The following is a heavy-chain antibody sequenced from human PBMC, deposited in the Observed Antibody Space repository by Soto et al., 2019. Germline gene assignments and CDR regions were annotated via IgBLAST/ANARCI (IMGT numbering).Heavy chain of an antibody. CDR2: ISAYNGNT. V-gene: IGHV1-18*04. Sequence: ASVKVSCKASGYTFTSYGISWVRQAPGQGLEWMGWISAYNGNTNYAQKLQGRVTMTTDTSTSTAYTELRSLRSDDTAVYYCAKPAAAGPYYFDYWGQGTLVTVSS. D-gene: IGHD6-13*01. CDR1: GYTFTSYG. CDR3: AKPAAAGPYYFDY. J-gene: IGHJ4*02.